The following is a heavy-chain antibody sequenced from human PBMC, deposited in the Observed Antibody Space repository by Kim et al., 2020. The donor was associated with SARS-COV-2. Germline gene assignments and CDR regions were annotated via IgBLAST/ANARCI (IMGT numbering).Heavy chain of an antibody. D-gene: IGHD6-13*01. J-gene: IGHJ6*02. CDR3: AKKEGDSSSWYVDYYYGMDV. CDR1: GFTFSSYG. Sequence: GGSLRLSCAASGFTFSSYGMHWVRQAPGKGLEWVAVIWYDGSNKYYADSVKGRFTISRDNSKNTLYLQMNSLRAEDTAVYYCAKKEGDSSSWYVDYYYGMDVWGQGTTVTVSS. V-gene: IGHV3-33*06. CDR2: IWYDGSNK.